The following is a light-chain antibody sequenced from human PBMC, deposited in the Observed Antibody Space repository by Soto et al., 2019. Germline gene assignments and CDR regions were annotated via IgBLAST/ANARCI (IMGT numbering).Light chain of an antibody. Sequence: EIVLKQSPATLSLSTGERATLSCRASQSVSSYLAWYQQKPGQAPRLLIYDASNRATGIPARFSGSGSGTDFTLTISSLEPEDFAVYYCQQRSNWPPTFGQGTMVDIK. CDR1: QSVSSY. CDR2: DAS. V-gene: IGKV3-11*01. J-gene: IGKJ1*01. CDR3: QQRSNWPPT.